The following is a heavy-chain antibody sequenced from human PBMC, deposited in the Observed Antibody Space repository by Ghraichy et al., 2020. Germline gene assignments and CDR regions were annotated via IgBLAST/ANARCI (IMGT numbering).Heavy chain of an antibody. CDR2: ISGSGGST. Sequence: GGSLRLSCAASGFTFSSYAMSWVRQAPGKGLEWVSAISGSGGSTYYADSVKGRFTISRDNSKNTLYLQMNSLRAEDTAVYYCAKDTAEYYDSSGYYDYWGQGTLVTVSS. D-gene: IGHD3-22*01. CDR3: AKDTAEYYDSSGYYDY. J-gene: IGHJ4*02. V-gene: IGHV3-23*01. CDR1: GFTFSSYA.